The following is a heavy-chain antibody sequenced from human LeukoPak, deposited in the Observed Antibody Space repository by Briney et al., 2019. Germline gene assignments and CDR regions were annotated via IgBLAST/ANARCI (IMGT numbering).Heavy chain of an antibody. Sequence: GGSLRLSCVASGFTFSNYAVTWVRQAPGKGLEWVSAISGSGGSTYYADSVKGRFTISRDNSKNTLYLQMNSLRAEDTAVYYCAKDQYYYDSSGQFDYWGQGTLVTVSS. J-gene: IGHJ4*02. CDR3: AKDQYYYDSSGQFDY. CDR1: GFTFSNYA. V-gene: IGHV3-23*01. CDR2: ISGSGGST. D-gene: IGHD3-22*01.